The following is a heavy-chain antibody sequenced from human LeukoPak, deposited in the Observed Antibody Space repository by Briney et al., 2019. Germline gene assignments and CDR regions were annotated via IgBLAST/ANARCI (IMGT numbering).Heavy chain of an antibody. Sequence: PGGSLRLSCAASGFTFSNYWMHWVRQAPGKGLVWVSRIYTDGSSTNYADSVKGRFTISRDNAKNTLYLQMNGLRAEDTAVYYCARGASNRFDYWGQGTLVTVSS. CDR1: GFTFSNYW. J-gene: IGHJ4*02. CDR2: IYTDGSST. V-gene: IGHV3-74*01. D-gene: IGHD1-14*01. CDR3: ARGASNRFDY.